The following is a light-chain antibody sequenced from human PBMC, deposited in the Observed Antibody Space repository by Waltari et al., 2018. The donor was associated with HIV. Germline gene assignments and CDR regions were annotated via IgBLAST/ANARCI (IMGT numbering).Light chain of an antibody. Sequence: DIVMTQSPDSLTVSLGERATINCKSSQSVLYSSNNKNYLAWYQQKPRQPPKLLIYWASTRESGVPDRFSGSGSGTDFTLTISSLQAEDVAVYYCQQYFTTLRTFGQGTKVEIK. V-gene: IGKV4-1*01. J-gene: IGKJ1*01. CDR3: QQYFTTLRT. CDR1: QSVLYSSNNKNY. CDR2: WAS.